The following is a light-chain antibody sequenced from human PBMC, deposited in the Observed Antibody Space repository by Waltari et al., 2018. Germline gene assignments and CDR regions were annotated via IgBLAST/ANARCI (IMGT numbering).Light chain of an antibody. CDR2: GNS. Sequence: QSVLTQPPSVSGAPGQRVTISCTGGSSNIGAGYDVHWSQQLTGTAPKLINYGNSTRPSWVTDRFSGSKSGTSASLAITGLQAEDEADYYCQSYDSSLSGVVCGGGTKLTVL. CDR3: QSYDSSLSGVV. J-gene: IGLJ2*01. V-gene: IGLV1-40*01. CDR1: SSNIGAGYD.